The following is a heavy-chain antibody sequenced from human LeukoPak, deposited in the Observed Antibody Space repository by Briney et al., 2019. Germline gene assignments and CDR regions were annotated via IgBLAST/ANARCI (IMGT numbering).Heavy chain of an antibody. V-gene: IGHV3-7*01. J-gene: IGHJ4*02. CDR2: IKSDGGEK. CDR1: GFTFGSYW. D-gene: IGHD3-10*01. CDR3: ARGDYASGSDY. Sequence: GGSLRLSCAASGFTFGSYWMSWVRQAPGEGLEWVANIKSDGGEKYYVDSVKGRFTISRDNAKNSLSLQMNSLRAEDTAVYYCARGDYASGSDYWGQGTLVTVSS.